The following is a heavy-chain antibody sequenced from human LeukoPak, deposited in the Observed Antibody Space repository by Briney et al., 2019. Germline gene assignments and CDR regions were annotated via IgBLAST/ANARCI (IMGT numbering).Heavy chain of an antibody. V-gene: IGHV3-23*01. J-gene: IGHJ4*02. CDR3: AKAFYDSSGYYLDY. CDR2: ISGSGGST. D-gene: IGHD3-22*01. Sequence: PGGSLRLSCAAPGFTFSSYAMSWVRQAPGKGLEWVSAISGSGGSTYYADSVKGRSTISRDNSKNTLYLQMNSLRAEDTAVYYCAKAFYDSSGYYLDYWGQGTLVTVSS. CDR1: GFTFSSYA.